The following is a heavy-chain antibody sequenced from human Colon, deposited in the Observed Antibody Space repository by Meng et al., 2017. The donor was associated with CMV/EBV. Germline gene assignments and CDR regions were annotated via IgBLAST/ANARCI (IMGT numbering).Heavy chain of an antibody. Sequence: ASVKVSCKASGYTFTAYYIHWVRQAPGQGLEWMGWINPKSGGKNFAQKFQGRVAMTTDTSISMDYLEVTSLTSDDTAVYYCARGRIGVTGPSPGPDYWGQGALVTVSS. J-gene: IGHJ4*02. CDR2: INPKSGGK. D-gene: IGHD6-19*01. CDR1: GYTFTAYY. CDR3: ARGRIGVTGPSPGPDY. V-gene: IGHV1-2*02.